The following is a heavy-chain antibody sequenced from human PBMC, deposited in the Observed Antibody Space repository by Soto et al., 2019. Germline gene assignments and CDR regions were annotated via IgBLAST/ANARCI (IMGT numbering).Heavy chain of an antibody. Sequence: ASETLSLTCAVYGGSFRGYYWSWIRQPPGKGLGWIGEINHRGSANYNPSVKSRVTISVDTSKNQFSLKLNSVTAADTAMYYCARGSRVKIPAATGRDYYYHGLDVWAQGTAVT. CDR1: GGSFRGYY. D-gene: IGHD1-26*01. CDR2: INHRGSA. CDR3: ARGSRVKIPAATGRDYYYHGLDV. V-gene: IGHV4-34*01. J-gene: IGHJ6*02.